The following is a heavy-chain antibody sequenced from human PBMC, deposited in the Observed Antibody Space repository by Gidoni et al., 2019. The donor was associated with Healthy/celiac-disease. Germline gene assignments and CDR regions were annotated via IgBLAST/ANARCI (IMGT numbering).Heavy chain of an antibody. V-gene: IGHV3-11*01. Sequence: QVQLVESGGGLVKPGGSLRLSCAASGFTFSDYYMSWIRQAPGKGLEWVSDISSSGSTIYYADSVKGRFTISRDNAKNSLYLQMNSLRAEDTAVYYCARDQLRYFDWLLGYGMDVWGQGTTVTVSS. J-gene: IGHJ6*02. CDR2: ISSSGSTI. CDR3: ARDQLRYFDWLLGYGMDV. CDR1: GFTFSDYY. D-gene: IGHD3-9*01.